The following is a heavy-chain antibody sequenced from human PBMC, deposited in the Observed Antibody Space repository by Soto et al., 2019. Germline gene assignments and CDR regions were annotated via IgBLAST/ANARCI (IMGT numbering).Heavy chain of an antibody. Sequence: QVHLVESGGGVVQPGRSLRLSCAASGFTFRNYGMHWVRQDPGKGLEWVAVIWYDGSNENYADSVKGRFTISRDNSKNTLYLQMNSLRAEDTADYHCARDGADTYLPDYWGQGTLVTVSS. CDR2: IWYDGSNE. CDR3: ARDGADTYLPDY. V-gene: IGHV3-33*01. J-gene: IGHJ4*02. CDR1: GFTFRNYG. D-gene: IGHD6-19*01.